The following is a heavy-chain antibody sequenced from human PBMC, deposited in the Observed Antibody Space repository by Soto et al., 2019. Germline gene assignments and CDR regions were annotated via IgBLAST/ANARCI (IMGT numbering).Heavy chain of an antibody. V-gene: IGHV1-69*06. Sequence: SVKCSFKASGGTFSSYAISWVRQAPGQGLDWMGGIIPIFGTANYAQKFQGRVTITADKSTSTAYMELSSLRSEETAVYYCARVAIAAAGTVFLYGMDVWGQESTVAVS. CDR3: ARVAIAAAGTVFLYGMDV. CDR1: GGTFSSYA. J-gene: IGHJ6*02. CDR2: IIPIFGTA. D-gene: IGHD6-13*01.